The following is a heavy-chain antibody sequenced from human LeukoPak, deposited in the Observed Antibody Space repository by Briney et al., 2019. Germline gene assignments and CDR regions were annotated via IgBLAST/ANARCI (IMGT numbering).Heavy chain of an antibody. CDR3: ARGRYSSRSGGYYFDI. D-gene: IGHD2-2*01. Sequence: AGVSLRLSCVVSGFTLSSDWMSWVRQAPGKGLEWVANIKKDGIEKYYVESVKGRFTISRDNAKNSLYLQMNSLRAEDTAVYYCARGRYSSRSGGYYFDIWGQGTLVTVSS. CDR1: GFTLSSDW. V-gene: IGHV3-7*01. J-gene: IGHJ4*02. CDR2: IKKDGIEK.